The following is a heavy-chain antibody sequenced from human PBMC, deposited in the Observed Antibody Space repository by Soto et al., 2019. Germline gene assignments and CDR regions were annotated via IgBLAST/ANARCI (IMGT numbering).Heavy chain of an antibody. Sequence: QVQVVESGGGVVQPGRSLRLSCAASGFTFRSYGMQWVRQAPGEGLEWVAVISYDGSLEYYADSMKGRFTISRDNSNNTVYLQRDSLRGEDTAVYYWTLAAFSSNLNWFDPWGQETLVTVS. V-gene: IGHV3-30*03. CDR1: GFTFRSYG. CDR2: ISYDGSLE. CDR3: TLAAFSSNLNWFDP. J-gene: IGHJ5*02. D-gene: IGHD6-13*01.